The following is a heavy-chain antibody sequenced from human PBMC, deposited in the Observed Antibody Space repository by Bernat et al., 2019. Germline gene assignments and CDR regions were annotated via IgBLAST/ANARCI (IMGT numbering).Heavy chain of an antibody. CDR3: TREPLTGYDFWRGYAFDI. J-gene: IGHJ3*02. D-gene: IGHD3-3*01. CDR2: ISSSSSYI. V-gene: IGHV3-21*03. CDR1: GFTFSSYS. Sequence: EVQLVESGGGLVKPGGSLRLSCAASGFTFSSYSMNWVRQAPGKGLEWVSSISSSSSYIYYADSVKGRFTISRDNAKNSLYLQMNSLRAEDTAVYYCTREPLTGYDFWRGYAFDIWGQGTMVTVSS.